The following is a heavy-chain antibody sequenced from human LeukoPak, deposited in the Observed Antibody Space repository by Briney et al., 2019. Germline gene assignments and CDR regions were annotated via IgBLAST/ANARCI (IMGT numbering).Heavy chain of an antibody. D-gene: IGHD2-2*01. J-gene: IGHJ3*02. Sequence: SETLSLTCAVSGGSISSGGYSWNWIRQPPGKGLEWIGYIHYSGNTYYNPSLKSRVTISVDRSKNQFSPKLSSVTAADTAVYSCARGGGYCNSNSCPEDAYDIWGQGTMVTVSS. V-gene: IGHV4-30-2*01. CDR2: IHYSGNT. CDR1: GGSISSGGYS. CDR3: ARGGGYCNSNSCPEDAYDI.